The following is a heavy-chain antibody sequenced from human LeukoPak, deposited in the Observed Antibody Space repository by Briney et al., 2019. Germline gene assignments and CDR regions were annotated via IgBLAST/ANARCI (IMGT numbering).Heavy chain of an antibody. V-gene: IGHV3-23*01. CDR3: TRQNYYDSSGLARWD. D-gene: IGHD3-22*01. CDR1: GFTFSSYA. Sequence: GGSLRLSCAASGFTFSSYAMSWVRQAPGKGLEWVSAISGSGGSTYYADSVKGRFTISRDNSKNTLYLQMNSLKTEDTAVYYCTRQNYYDSSGLARWDWGQGTLVTVSS. J-gene: IGHJ4*02. CDR2: ISGSGGST.